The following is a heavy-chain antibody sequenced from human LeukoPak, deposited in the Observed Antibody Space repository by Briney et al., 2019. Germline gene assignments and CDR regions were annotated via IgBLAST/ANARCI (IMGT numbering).Heavy chain of an antibody. CDR3: ARRYSSGSYYYYYMDV. CDR1: GGSFSGYY. D-gene: IGHD6-19*01. Sequence: SETLSLTCAVYGGSFSGYYWSWIRQPPGKGLEWIGEINHSGSTNYNPSLKSRVTISVDTSKNQFSLKLSSVTAADTAVYYCARRYSSGSYYYYYMDVWGKGTTVTVSS. CDR2: INHSGST. V-gene: IGHV4-34*01. J-gene: IGHJ6*03.